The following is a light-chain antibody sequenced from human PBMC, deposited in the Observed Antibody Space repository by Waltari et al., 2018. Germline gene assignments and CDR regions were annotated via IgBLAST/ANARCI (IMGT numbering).Light chain of an antibody. CDR3: QQRDSLLVT. V-gene: IGKV3-11*01. CDR2: DAS. J-gene: IGKJ4*01. CDR1: QSVSSY. Sequence: EIVLTQSPATLSLSPGERATLSCRASQSVSSYLAWYQQKPGQAPRLLLSDASNRAAGTPARFSGSGSGTDFTLTISSLEPEDFAVYYCQQRDSLLVTFGGGTKVQI.